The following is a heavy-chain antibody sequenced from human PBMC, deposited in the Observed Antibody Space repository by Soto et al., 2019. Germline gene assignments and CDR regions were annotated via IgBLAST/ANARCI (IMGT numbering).Heavy chain of an antibody. CDR2: IKSNPDGGTA. CDR3: MHAGRE. CDR1: GLNFVNAY. V-gene: IGHV3-15*07. J-gene: IGHJ4*02. Sequence: EVQLVEFGGGLVEPGGSLRVSCAASGLNFVNAYMSWVRQAPGKGLEWVARIKSNPDGGTAYYSAPVRGRFTISRVDSRETICRHMRGLRVGDTGIYYCMHAGREGGQGTLITVSS.